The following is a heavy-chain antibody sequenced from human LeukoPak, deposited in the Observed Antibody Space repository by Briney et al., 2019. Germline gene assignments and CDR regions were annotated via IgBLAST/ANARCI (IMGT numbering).Heavy chain of an antibody. CDR1: GYTLTELS. J-gene: IGHJ4*02. Sequence: ASVKVSCKVSGYTLTELSMHWVRQAPGKGLEWMGGFDPEDGETIYAQKFQGRVTMTEDTSTDTAYMELSSLRSEDTAAYYCATASGPLFLEWLYNWGQGTLVTVSS. V-gene: IGHV1-24*01. CDR3: ATASGPLFLEWLYN. D-gene: IGHD3-3*01. CDR2: FDPEDGET.